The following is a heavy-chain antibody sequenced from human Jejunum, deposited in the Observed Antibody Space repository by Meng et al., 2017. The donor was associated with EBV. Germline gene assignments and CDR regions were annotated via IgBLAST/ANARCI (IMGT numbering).Heavy chain of an antibody. Sequence: HVQLHGAVPERVKPSGTLSLTCAVYGRSSRSSNWWSWARQPPRKGLESIVEIHHSRRTNYNQSLKSRVTMSVDKSKNAFSLQLRSVTAADTAVYYCTHYIWGTHPDGVYWGHGTLVTVSS. CDR2: IHHSRRT. CDR1: GRSSRSSNW. CDR3: THYIWGTHPDGVY. V-gene: IGHV4-4*02. D-gene: IGHD3-16*01. J-gene: IGHJ4*01.